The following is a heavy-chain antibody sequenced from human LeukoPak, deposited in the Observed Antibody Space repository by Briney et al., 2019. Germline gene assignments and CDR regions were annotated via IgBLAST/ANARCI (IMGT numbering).Heavy chain of an antibody. CDR2: INPNSGGT. D-gene: IGHD6-13*01. CDR3: AAAGSSWHAGWFDP. J-gene: IGHJ5*02. CDR1: GYTFTGYY. Sequence: ASVKVSCKASGYTFTGYYMHWVRQAPGQGLEWMGWINPNSGGTNYAQKFQERVTITRDMSTSTAYMELSSLRSEDTAVYYCAAAGSSWHAGWFDPWGQGTLVTVSS. V-gene: IGHV1-2*02.